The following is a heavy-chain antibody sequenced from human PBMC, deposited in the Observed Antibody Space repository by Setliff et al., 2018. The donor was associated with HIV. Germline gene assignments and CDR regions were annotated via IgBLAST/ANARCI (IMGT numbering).Heavy chain of an antibody. CDR2: ISSRSSYI. CDR1: GFTFSGYS. CDR3: ARGPQYNFWGGYLGL. J-gene: IGHJ4*02. V-gene: IGHV3-21*01. Sequence: GSLRLSCAASGFTFSGYSMNWVRQAPGKGLEWVSSISSRSSYIYYADSVRGRFTISRDNSKNTLYLQMTSLRAEDTAVYYCARGPQYNFWGGYLGLWGQGTLVTVSS. D-gene: IGHD3-3*01.